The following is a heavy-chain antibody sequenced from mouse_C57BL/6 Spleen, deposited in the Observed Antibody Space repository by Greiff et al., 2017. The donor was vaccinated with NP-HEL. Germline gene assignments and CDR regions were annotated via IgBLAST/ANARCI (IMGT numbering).Heavy chain of an antibody. Sequence: QVQLQQPGAELVMPGASVKLSCKASGYTFTSYWMHWVKQRPGQGLEWIGEIDPSDSYTNYNQKFKGKSTLTVDKSSSTAYMQLSSLPSEDSAVYYCARSDSSGYRAMDYWGQGTSVTVSS. V-gene: IGHV1-69*01. D-gene: IGHD3-2*02. J-gene: IGHJ4*01. CDR3: ARSDSSGYRAMDY. CDR2: IDPSDSYT. CDR1: GYTFTSYW.